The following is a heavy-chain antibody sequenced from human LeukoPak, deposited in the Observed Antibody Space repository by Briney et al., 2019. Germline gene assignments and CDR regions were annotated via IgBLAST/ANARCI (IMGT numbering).Heavy chain of an antibody. CDR3: ARGPFQQWLVHY. J-gene: IGHJ4*02. Sequence: SVKVSCKASGGTFSSYAISWVRQAPGQGLEWMGRIIPIFGTANYAQKFQGRVTITTDESTSTAYMELSSLRSKDTAVYYCARGPFQQWLVHYWGQGTLVTVSS. V-gene: IGHV1-69*05. CDR1: GGTFSSYA. CDR2: IIPIFGTA. D-gene: IGHD6-19*01.